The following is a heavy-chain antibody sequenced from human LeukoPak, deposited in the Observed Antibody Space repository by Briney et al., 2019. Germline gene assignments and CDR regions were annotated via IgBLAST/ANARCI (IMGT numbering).Heavy chain of an antibody. Sequence: SETLSLTCAVAGGSISSCYWWSWVRQAPGEGLGWIGETSHSGSTNYNSSFTSRVTILVDKSKNQFCLNLSAVPATDPAVHYCARVVVAVVNWFDPWGQRTLVIVSS. CDR2: TSHSGST. D-gene: IGHD2-15*01. V-gene: IGHV4-4*02. CDR1: GGSISSCYW. CDR3: ARVVVAVVNWFDP. J-gene: IGHJ5*02.